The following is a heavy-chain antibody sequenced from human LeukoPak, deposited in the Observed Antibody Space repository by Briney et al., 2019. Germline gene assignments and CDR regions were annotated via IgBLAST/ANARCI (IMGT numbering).Heavy chain of an antibody. CDR1: GYTFTSYG. Sequence: ASVKVSCKASGYTFTSYGISWVRQAPGQGLEWMGWISAYNGNTNYAQKLQGRVTMTTDTSTSTAYMELSRLRSDDTAVYYCASAPYCSGGSCYTETDYWGQGTLVTVSS. J-gene: IGHJ4*02. V-gene: IGHV1-18*01. CDR3: ASAPYCSGGSCYTETDY. D-gene: IGHD2-15*01. CDR2: ISAYNGNT.